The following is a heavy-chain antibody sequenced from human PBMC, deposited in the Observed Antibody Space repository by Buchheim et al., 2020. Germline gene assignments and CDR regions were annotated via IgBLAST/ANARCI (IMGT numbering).Heavy chain of an antibody. Sequence: QVQLQESGPGLVKPSETLSLTCTVSGGSISSYYWSWIRQPPGKGLEWIGYIYYSGSTNYNPSLKSRVTISVDTSKNQFSLKLSSVTAADTAVYYCARLNGFVHERPEGNVDTAMVWYYYGMDVWGQGTT. CDR1: GGSISSYY. CDR3: ARLNGFVHERPEGNVDTAMVWYYYGMDV. CDR2: IYYSGST. V-gene: IGHV4-59*01. J-gene: IGHJ6*02. D-gene: IGHD5-18*01.